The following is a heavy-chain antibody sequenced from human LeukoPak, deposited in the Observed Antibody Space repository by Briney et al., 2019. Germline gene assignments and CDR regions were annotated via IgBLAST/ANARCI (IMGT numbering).Heavy chain of an antibody. D-gene: IGHD6-19*01. Sequence: PSETLSLTCTVSGGSISSGSYYWSWIRQPAGKGLEWIGRIYSSGSTNYNPSLKSRVTISLDTSKNQFSLKLSSVTAADTAVYYCARLTVDPIAVADSFDYWGQGTLVTVSS. J-gene: IGHJ4*02. CDR1: GGSISSGSYY. CDR2: IYSSGST. V-gene: IGHV4-61*02. CDR3: ARLTVDPIAVADSFDY.